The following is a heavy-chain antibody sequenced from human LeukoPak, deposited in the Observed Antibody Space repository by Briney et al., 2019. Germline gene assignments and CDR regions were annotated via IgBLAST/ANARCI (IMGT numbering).Heavy chain of an antibody. CDR1: GFSFRSYA. D-gene: IGHD1-1*01. J-gene: IGHJ4*02. V-gene: IGHV3-64D*06. CDR2: ISSEGATT. CDR3: VKGRWIDY. Sequence: GGSLRLSCLVSGFSFRSYAMHWVRQAPGKGLEYVSSISSEGATTYYTDSVKGRFTISRDNSKNMLYLQMSSLRTEDTGIYYCVKGRWIDYWGQGARVTVSS.